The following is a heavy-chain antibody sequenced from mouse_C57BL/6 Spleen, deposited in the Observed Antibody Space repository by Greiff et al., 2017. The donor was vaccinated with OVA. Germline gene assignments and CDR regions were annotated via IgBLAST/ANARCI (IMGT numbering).Heavy chain of an antibody. Sequence: EVQLLQSGPELVKPGASVKISCKASGYTFTDYYMNWVKQSPGKSLEWIGDINPNNGGTSYNQKFKGKATLTVDTSSSTAYMELSSLTSEDSAVYYGASPYYYGSRSGYFDVWGTGTTVTVAS. CDR1: GYTFTDYY. J-gene: IGHJ1*03. CDR3: ASPYYYGSRSGYFDV. V-gene: IGHV1-26*01. D-gene: IGHD1-1*01. CDR2: INPNNGGT.